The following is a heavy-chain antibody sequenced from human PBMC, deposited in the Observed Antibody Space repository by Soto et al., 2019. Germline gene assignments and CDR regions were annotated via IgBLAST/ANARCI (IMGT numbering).Heavy chain of an antibody. Sequence: QVQLQESSPGLVKPSETLSLTCTVSGGSISSYYWSWIRQPPGKGLEWIGYIYYSGSTNYNPSLKSRVTISVDTSKNQFSLKLSSVTAADTAVYYCARVGRYFDWLGGYYFDYWGQGTLVTVSS. D-gene: IGHD3-9*01. CDR2: IYYSGST. V-gene: IGHV4-59*01. J-gene: IGHJ4*02. CDR3: ARVGRYFDWLGGYYFDY. CDR1: GGSISSYY.